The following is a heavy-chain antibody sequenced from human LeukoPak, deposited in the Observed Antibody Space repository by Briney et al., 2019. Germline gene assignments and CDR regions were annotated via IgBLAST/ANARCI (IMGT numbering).Heavy chain of an antibody. CDR3: ARLYSSTWYAYMDV. CDR2: ISYSGPT. Sequence: SETLSLTCAVYGGSFSSYYWGWIRQPPGKGLEWIGSISYSGPTYYNPSLKSRVTISVDTSKNQFSLKLSSVTAADTAVYYCARLYSSTWYAYMDVWGKGTTVTVSS. CDR1: GGSFSSYY. D-gene: IGHD6-13*01. J-gene: IGHJ6*03. V-gene: IGHV4-39*01.